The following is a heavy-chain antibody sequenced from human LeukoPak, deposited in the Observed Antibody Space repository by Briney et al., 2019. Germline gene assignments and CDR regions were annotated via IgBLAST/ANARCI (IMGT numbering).Heavy chain of an antibody. CDR2: INPNSGDT. Sequence: ASVKVSCKASGYTFSDYFIHWVRQAPGQGLEWMGWINPNSGDTNYAQKFQDRVTMTRDTSISTAYMELSRLGSDDTAVYYCARDERYDSSGYPFDSWGQGTLVTVSS. D-gene: IGHD3-22*01. J-gene: IGHJ4*02. CDR3: ARDERYDSSGYPFDS. CDR1: GYTFSDYF. V-gene: IGHV1-2*02.